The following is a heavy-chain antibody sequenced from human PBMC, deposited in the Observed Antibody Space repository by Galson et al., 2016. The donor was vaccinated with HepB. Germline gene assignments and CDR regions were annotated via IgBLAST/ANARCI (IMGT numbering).Heavy chain of an antibody. Sequence: SETLSLTCTVSGGSVSSAYHYWTWIRQPPGKGLEWIGHIYYSGSTNYNPSPRSRVTMSLNTSKNQFSLRVTSVTAADTAPYLCAREGYYNGIDVWGQGTTVAVSS. CDR2: IYYSGST. CDR1: GGSVSSAYHY. CDR3: AREGYYNGIDV. D-gene: IGHD2-15*01. J-gene: IGHJ6*02. V-gene: IGHV4-61*01.